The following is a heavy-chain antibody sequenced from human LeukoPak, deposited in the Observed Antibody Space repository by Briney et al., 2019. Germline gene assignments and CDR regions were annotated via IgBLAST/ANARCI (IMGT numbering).Heavy chain of an antibody. CDR2: ISSSGSTI. V-gene: IGHV3-48*03. CDR3: ARVGGSYCLDCYYYYMDV. CDR1: GFTFSSYE. J-gene: IGHJ6*03. D-gene: IGHD1-26*01. Sequence: GGSLRLSCAASGFTFSSYEMNWVRQAPGKGLEWVPYISSSGSTIYYADSVKGRFTISRDNAKNSLYLQMNSLRAEDTAVYYCARVGGSYCLDCYYYYMDVWGKGTTVTISS.